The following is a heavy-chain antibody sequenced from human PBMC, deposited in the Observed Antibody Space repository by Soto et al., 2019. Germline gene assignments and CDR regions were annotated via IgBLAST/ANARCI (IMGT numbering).Heavy chain of an antibody. V-gene: IGHV4-59*01. Sequence: SETLSLTCTVSGGSISSYYWSWIRQPPGKGLEWIGYIYYSGSTNYNPSLKSRVTISVDTSKNQFSLKLSSVTAADTAVYYCARSPLREFSGYYYGMDVWGQGTTVTVSS. CDR2: IYYSGST. CDR1: GGSISSYY. J-gene: IGHJ6*02. CDR3: ARSPLREFSGYYYGMDV. D-gene: IGHD3-16*02.